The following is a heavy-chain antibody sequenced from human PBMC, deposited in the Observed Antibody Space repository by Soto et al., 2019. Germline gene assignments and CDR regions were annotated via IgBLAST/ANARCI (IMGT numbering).Heavy chain of an antibody. CDR3: ARGGMVRGVIQYYYGMDV. V-gene: IGHV1-2*04. CDR1: GYTFTGYY. J-gene: IGHJ6*02. CDR2: INPNSGGT. D-gene: IGHD3-10*01. Sequence: ASVKVSCKASGYTFTGYYMHWVRQAPGQGLEWMGWINPNSGGTNYAQKFQGWVTMTRDTSISTAYMELSRLRSDDTAVYYCARGGMVRGVIQYYYGMDVWGQGTTVTVSS.